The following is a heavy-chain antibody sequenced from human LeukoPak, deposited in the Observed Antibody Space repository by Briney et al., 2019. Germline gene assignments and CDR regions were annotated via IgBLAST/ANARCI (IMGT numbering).Heavy chain of an antibody. V-gene: IGHV3-23*01. CDR3: AKDTNSIPSGLNWFDP. Sequence: GGSLRLFCSASGFTFSSYAMSWVRQAPGKGLEWVSAISGSGGSTYYADSVKGRFTISRNNAKNTLYLQMNSLRAEDTAVYYCAKDTNSIPSGLNWFDPWGQGTLVTVSS. D-gene: IGHD2/OR15-2a*01. CDR1: GFTFSSYA. CDR2: ISGSGGST. J-gene: IGHJ5*02.